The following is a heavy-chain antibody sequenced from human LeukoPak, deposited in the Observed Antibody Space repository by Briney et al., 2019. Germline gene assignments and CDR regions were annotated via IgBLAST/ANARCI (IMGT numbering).Heavy chain of an antibody. CDR3: AREISPPYDPYYYYYGMDV. J-gene: IGHJ6*04. D-gene: IGHD5-12*01. CDR2: IIPIFGTA. V-gene: IGHV1-69*13. CDR1: GGTFSSYA. Sequence: SVKVSCKASGGTFSSYAISWVRQAPGQGLEWMGGIIPIFGTANYARKFQGRVTITADESTSTAYMELSSLRSEDTAVYYCAREISPPYDPYYYYYGMDVWGKGTTVTVSS.